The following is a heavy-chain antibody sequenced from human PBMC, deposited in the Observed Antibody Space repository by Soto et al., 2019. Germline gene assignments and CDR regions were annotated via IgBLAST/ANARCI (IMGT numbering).Heavy chain of an antibody. CDR2: ITGSSGST. J-gene: IGHJ5*02. V-gene: IGHV3-23*01. CDR3: AKADTGWFAP. CDR1: GFTFGHYV. D-gene: IGHD3-10*01. Sequence: PGGSLRLSCAASGFTFGHYVMSWVRQAPGKGLEWVSTITGSSGSTTYTESVKGRFTIPRDNSKNSLYLQMNNLRAEDTAIYYCAKADTGWFAPWGRGTLVTVSS.